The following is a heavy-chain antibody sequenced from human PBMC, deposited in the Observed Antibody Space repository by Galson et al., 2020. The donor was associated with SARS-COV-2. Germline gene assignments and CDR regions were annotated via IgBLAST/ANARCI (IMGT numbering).Heavy chain of an antibody. D-gene: IGHD6-6*01. V-gene: IGHV2-5*01. CDR2: IYWTNDQ. CDR1: GFSPRTSGVG. CDR3: AHRGPYSTSSRQIYFDY. J-gene: IGHJ4*02. Sequence: SGPTLVKPTQNLTLTCNFSGFSPRTSGVGVGWLRQPPRKALEWLALIYWTNDQRHSPSLKSRLTITKDTSKNQVVLTMTNMDPVDTATYFCAHRGPYSTSSRQIYFDYWGQGSLVSVSS.